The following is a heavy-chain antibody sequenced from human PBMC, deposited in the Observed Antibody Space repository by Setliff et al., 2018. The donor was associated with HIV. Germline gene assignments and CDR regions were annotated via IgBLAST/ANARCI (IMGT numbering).Heavy chain of an antibody. J-gene: IGHJ4*02. Sequence: GASVKVSCKASGYTFSDYGISWVRQAPGQGLEWMGWISAHNGRINYAQKFQGRVTMTTDRSTSTAYMELRSLRSDDTAVYYCARDVGRDGHCFDHWGQGTLVTVSS. D-gene: IGHD2-15*01. CDR1: GYTFSDYG. CDR2: ISAHNGRI. CDR3: ARDVGRDGHCFDH. V-gene: IGHV1-18*01.